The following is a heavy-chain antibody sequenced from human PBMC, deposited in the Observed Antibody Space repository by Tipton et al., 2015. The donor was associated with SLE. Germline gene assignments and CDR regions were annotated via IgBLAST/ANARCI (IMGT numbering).Heavy chain of an antibody. Sequence: QLVQSGAEVKKPGASVKVSCKASGYTFTDYYMHWVRQAPGQGLEWMGWINPNTGNTNYAQKFQGRVTVTRDTSISTAYMELSRLTSDDMAVYYCARAPGGGSYPDHWGQGTLVTVSS. CDR3: ARAPGGGSYPDH. CDR1: GYTFTDYY. J-gene: IGHJ4*02. CDR2: INPNTGNT. V-gene: IGHV1-2*02. D-gene: IGHD1-26*01.